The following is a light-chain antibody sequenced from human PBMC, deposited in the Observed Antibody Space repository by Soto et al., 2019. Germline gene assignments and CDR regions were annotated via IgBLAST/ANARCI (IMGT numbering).Light chain of an antibody. J-gene: IGKJ3*01. CDR2: GAS. CDR3: QQYTTSPFT. Sequence: EIVLTQSPGTLSLSPGERATLYCRASQSVGSNYLAWYQQKPGQAPRVLIYGASSRATGIPDRFSGSGSGGDFTLTISRLEPEDFAVYYCQQYTTSPFTFGPGTKVDIK. V-gene: IGKV3-20*01. CDR1: QSVGSNY.